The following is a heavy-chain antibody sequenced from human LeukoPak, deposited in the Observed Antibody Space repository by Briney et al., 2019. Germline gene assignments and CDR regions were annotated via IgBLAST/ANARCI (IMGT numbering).Heavy chain of an antibody. V-gene: IGHV5-51*01. J-gene: IGHJ6*02. CDR1: GYSFTSYW. D-gene: IGHD1-26*01. CDR2: IYPGDSDT. Sequence: GESLKISCKGSGYSFTSYWIGWVRQMPGKGLEWMGIIYPGDSDTRYSPSFQGQVTISADKSISTAYLQWSSLKASDTAMYYCARERRIVGATSYYGMDVWGQGTTVTVSS. CDR3: ARERRIVGATSYYGMDV.